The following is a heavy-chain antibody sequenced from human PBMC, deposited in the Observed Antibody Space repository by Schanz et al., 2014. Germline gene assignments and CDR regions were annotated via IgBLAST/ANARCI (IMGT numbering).Heavy chain of an antibody. J-gene: IGHJ6*02. CDR1: GFTFSSYA. Sequence: QEQLVESGGGLVKPGGSLRLSCAASGFTFSSYAMHWVRQAPGKGLEWVAVISYDGRNKYYADSVKGRFTISRDNSKNTLYLQMNSLRAEDTAVYYCARDTSYGMDVWGQGTTVTVSS. CDR3: ARDTSYGMDV. V-gene: IGHV3-30-3*01. CDR2: ISYDGRNK.